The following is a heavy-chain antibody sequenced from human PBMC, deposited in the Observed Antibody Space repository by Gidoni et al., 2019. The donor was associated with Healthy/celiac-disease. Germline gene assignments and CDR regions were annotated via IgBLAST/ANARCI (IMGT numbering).Heavy chain of an antibody. CDR1: GGSFSGYY. J-gene: IGHJ5*02. D-gene: IGHD6-13*01. CDR3: ARALSIAAAGSWFDP. CDR2: INHSGST. Sequence: QVQLQQWGAGLLKPSETLSLTCAVYGGSFSGYYWSWIRQPPGKGLEWIGEINHSGSTNYNPSLKSRVTISVDTSKNQFSLKLSSVTAADTAVYYCARALSIAAAGSWFDPWGQGTLVTVS. V-gene: IGHV4-34*01.